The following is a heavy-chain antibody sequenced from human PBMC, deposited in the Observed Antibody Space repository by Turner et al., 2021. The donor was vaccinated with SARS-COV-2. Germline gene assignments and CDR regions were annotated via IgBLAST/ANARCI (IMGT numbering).Heavy chain of an antibody. D-gene: IGHD3-10*01. Sequence: QLQLQESGPGLVKPSETLSLTCTVSGGSISSSSYYWGWIRQPPGKGLEWIGSIYYSGSTYYNPSLKSRVTISVDTSKNQFSLKLSSVTAADTAVYYYASQEALVPSYYYYYYGMDVWGQGTTVTVSS. V-gene: IGHV4-39*01. J-gene: IGHJ6*02. CDR2: IYYSGST. CDR1: GGSISSSSYY. CDR3: ASQEALVPSYYYYYYGMDV.